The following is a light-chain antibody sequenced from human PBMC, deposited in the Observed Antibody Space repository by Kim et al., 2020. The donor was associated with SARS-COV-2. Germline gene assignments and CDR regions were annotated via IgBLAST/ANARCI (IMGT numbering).Light chain of an antibody. CDR1: SLRSYY. Sequence: SSELTQDPAVSVALGQTVRITCQGDSLRSYYASWYQQKPGQAPVLVIYGKNNRPSGIPDRFSGSSSGNTASLTITGAQAEDEADYYCNSRDSSGNRNYVI. CDR3: NSRDSSGNRNYV. V-gene: IGLV3-19*01. CDR2: GKN. J-gene: IGLJ1*01.